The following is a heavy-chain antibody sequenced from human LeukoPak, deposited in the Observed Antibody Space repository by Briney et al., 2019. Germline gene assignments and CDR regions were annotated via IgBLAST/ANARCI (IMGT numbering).Heavy chain of an antibody. CDR3: ARVKMGATVSDYYYYYMDV. J-gene: IGHJ6*03. V-gene: IGHV3-64*02. Sequence: GGSLRLPCAASGFTFSSYTMHWLRHAPGKRLQSVSAITSNGGYTHYADSVKGRFTISRDNSRNALFLQMGGLRIEDMAVYYCARVKMGATVSDYYYYYMDVWGKGTTVTVSS. D-gene: IGHD1-26*01. CDR2: ITSNGGYT. CDR1: GFTFSSYT.